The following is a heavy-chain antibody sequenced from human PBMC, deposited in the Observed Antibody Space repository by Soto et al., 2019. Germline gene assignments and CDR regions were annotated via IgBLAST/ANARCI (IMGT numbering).Heavy chain of an antibody. CDR2: ISAYSGNT. D-gene: IGHD3-3*01. CDR3: ARYDDDFWSGYYTALGY. Sequence: VASVKVSCKASGYIFTNYGVSWVRQAPGQGLEWMGWISAYSGNTNYAQKFHGRVTMTTDTSTSTAYMELRSLRSDDTAVYYCARYDDDFWSGYYTALGYWGQGTLVTVSS. CDR1: GYIFTNYG. V-gene: IGHV1-18*01. J-gene: IGHJ4*02.